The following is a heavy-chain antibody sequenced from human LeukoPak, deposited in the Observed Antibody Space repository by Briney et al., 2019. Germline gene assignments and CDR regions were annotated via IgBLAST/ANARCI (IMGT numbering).Heavy chain of an antibody. CDR1: GYTFTDYY. D-gene: IGHD3-10*01. J-gene: IGHJ5*02. Sequence: RASVKVSCKASGYTFTDYYMHWVRQAPGQGLEWMGWLNPNSGDTDYAQKFQGRVSMTRDSSISTAYMDLSDLRSDDTAVYYCARDPRYGSGQTWFDPWGQGTLVTVSS. V-gene: IGHV1-2*02. CDR3: ARDPRYGSGQTWFDP. CDR2: LNPNSGDT.